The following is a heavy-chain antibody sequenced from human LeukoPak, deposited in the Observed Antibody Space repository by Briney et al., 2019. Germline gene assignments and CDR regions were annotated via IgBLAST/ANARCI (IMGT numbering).Heavy chain of an antibody. CDR3: TREEVRAPLDN. J-gene: IGHJ4*02. Sequence: GGTLRLSCAASGFTFSTYGRHWVRQAPGKGLEWVALIYYDGSNKYYAASVKGRFTVSRDNSKNTLYLQMKVLRAEDTGIYYCTREEVRAPLDNWGQGTLVTVSS. CDR2: IYYDGSNK. V-gene: IGHV3-33*01. CDR1: GFTFSTYG. D-gene: IGHD3-10*01.